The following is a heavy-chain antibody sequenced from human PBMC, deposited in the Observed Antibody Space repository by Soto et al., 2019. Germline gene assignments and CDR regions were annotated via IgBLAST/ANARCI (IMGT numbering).Heavy chain of an antibody. CDR1: GFTFSSYA. CDR2: IWYDGSKK. V-gene: IGHV3-33*01. Sequence: QVQLVESGGGVVQPGSSLRLSCAASGFTFSSYAMYWVRQAPGKGLECVAIIWYDGSKKYDADSVKGRFTISRDNSKNTLFLQMNSLSAEDTAIYFCARGRSGTQTYLHYTDVWGKGTTVTVSS. CDR3: ARGRSGTQTYLHYTDV. D-gene: IGHD1-1*01. J-gene: IGHJ6*03.